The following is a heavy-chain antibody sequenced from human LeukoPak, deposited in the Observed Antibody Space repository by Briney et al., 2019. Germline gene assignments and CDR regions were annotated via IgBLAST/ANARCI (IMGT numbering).Heavy chain of an antibody. V-gene: IGHV1-69*05. Sequence: GASVKVSCKASGGTFSSYAISWVRQAPGQGLEWMGGIIPIFGTPNYAQKFQGRVTITTDESTSTAYMELSSLRSEDTAVYYCERAVVPAAINYMDVWGKGPTVTVSS. J-gene: IGHJ6*03. CDR2: IIPIFGTP. D-gene: IGHD2-2*01. CDR1: GGTFSSYA. CDR3: ERAVVPAAINYMDV.